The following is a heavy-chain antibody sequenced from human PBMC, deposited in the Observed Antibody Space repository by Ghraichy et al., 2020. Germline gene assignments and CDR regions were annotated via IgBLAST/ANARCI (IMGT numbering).Heavy chain of an antibody. V-gene: IGHV4-34*01. J-gene: IGHJ5*02. D-gene: IGHD1-26*01. CDR2: INARGTT. CDR3: ARRRQGGSTHHYFDP. CDR1: GGSSKTYY. Sequence: SETLSLTCAVSGGSSKTYYYAWLRQPPGGGLEWIGDINARGTTYYNPSLQSRVTMSVDTAERQFALRVTSVTGADTAVYYCARRRQGGSTHHYFDPWGQGALVIVSA.